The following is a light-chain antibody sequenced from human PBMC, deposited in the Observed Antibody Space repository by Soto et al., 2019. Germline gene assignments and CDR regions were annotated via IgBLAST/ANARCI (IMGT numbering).Light chain of an antibody. J-gene: IGKJ2*01. CDR3: QQYNYWPYT. Sequence: MTQSPATLAVAPGGRATLSCRASQSVGVNLAWYQQKHGQAPRLLLYGASTRATAIPARFSGSGSGAEFTLTIDGLQSEDFAIYFCQQYNYWPYTFGRGTKVDIK. CDR1: QSVGVN. CDR2: GAS. V-gene: IGKV3-15*01.